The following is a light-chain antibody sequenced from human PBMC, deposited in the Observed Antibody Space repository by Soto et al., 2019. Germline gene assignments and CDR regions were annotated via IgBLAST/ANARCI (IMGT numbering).Light chain of an antibody. V-gene: IGKV1-33*01. Sequence: DIQLTQSPSSLSASIGDRVTITCQASQDISKFLNWYQQKPGKAPKLLIYEASNLEIGLPSRFSGRGSGTDFSFTISSLRPEDIATYFCQQYDNLPLTFGGGTKV. CDR2: EAS. J-gene: IGKJ4*01. CDR3: QQYDNLPLT. CDR1: QDISKF.